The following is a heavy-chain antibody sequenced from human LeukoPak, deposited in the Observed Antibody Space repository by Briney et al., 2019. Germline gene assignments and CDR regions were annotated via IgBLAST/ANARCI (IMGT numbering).Heavy chain of an antibody. CDR1: SGSFSGYY. CDR2: INHSGST. J-gene: IGHJ4*02. Sequence: SETLSLTCAVYSGSFSGYYWSWIRQPPGKGLEWIGEINHSGSTNYNPSLKSRVTISVDTSKNQFSLKLSSVTAADTAVYYCARRQSVPGYCSGGSCPYFDYWGQGTLVTVSS. D-gene: IGHD2-15*01. V-gene: IGHV4-34*01. CDR3: ARRQSVPGYCSGGSCPYFDY.